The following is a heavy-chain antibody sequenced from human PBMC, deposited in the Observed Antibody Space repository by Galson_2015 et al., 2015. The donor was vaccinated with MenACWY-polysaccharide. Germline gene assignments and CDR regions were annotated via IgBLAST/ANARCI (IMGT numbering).Heavy chain of an antibody. CDR2: IQYDGTNK. Sequence: SLRLSCAASGLRFSGSGMHWVRQAPGKGLEWVAVIQYDGTNKVYADSVKGRFSISRDNPKNTLYLEMNSLRAEDTALYYCAREGSRIVFHAFDVWGQGTMVTVSS. J-gene: IGHJ3*01. CDR3: AREGSRIVFHAFDV. CDR1: GLRFSGSG. D-gene: IGHD2-21*01. V-gene: IGHV3-33*01.